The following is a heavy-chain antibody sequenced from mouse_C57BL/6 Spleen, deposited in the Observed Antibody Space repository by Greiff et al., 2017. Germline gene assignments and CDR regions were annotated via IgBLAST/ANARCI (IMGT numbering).Heavy chain of an antibody. CDR2: IYPGDGDT. D-gene: IGHD1-1*01. CDR3: ARGAITTVVDSWFAY. CDR1: GYAFSSSW. J-gene: IGHJ3*01. V-gene: IGHV1-82*01. Sequence: VKLQESGPELVKPGASVKISCKASGYAFSSSWMNWVKQRPGKGLEWIGRIYPGDGDTNYNGKFKGKATLTADKSSSTAYMQLSSLTSEDSAVYFCARGAITTVVDSWFAYWGQGTLVTVSA.